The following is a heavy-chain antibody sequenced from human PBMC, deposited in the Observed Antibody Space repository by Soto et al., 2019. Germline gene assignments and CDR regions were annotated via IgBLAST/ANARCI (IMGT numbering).Heavy chain of an antibody. CDR1: GYTFTSYG. Sequence: ASVKVSCKASGYTFTSYGISWVREAPGQGLEWMGWISAYNGNTNYAQKLQGRVTMTTDTSTSTAYMALRSLRSDDTAVYSCARYQITIFGVGVELDVWGQGTPVTVSS. J-gene: IGHJ6*02. CDR2: ISAYNGNT. V-gene: IGHV1-18*01. CDR3: ARYQITIFGVGVELDV. D-gene: IGHD3-3*01.